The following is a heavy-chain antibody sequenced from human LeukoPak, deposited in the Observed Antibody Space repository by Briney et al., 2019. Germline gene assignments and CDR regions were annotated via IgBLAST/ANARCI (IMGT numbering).Heavy chain of an antibody. Sequence: GGSLRLSCAASGFTFSSYEMNWVRQAPGKGLEWVSSISSSSSYIYYADSVKGRFTISRDNAKNSLYLQMNSLRAEDTAVYYCARDPYCSSTSCSLDWGQGTLVTVSS. J-gene: IGHJ4*02. CDR3: ARDPYCSSTSCSLD. CDR2: ISSSSSYI. V-gene: IGHV3-21*01. D-gene: IGHD2-2*01. CDR1: GFTFSSYE.